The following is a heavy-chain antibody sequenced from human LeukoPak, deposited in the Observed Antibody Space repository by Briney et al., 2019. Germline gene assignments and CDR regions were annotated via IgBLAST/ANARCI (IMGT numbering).Heavy chain of an antibody. CDR3: ARGADSYFDY. CDR1: GFTFSSYG. CDR2: ISYDGSNK. V-gene: IGHV3-30*19. J-gene: IGHJ4*02. Sequence: GGSLRLSCAASGFTFSSYGMHWVRQAPGKGLEWVAVISYDGSNKYYADSVKGRFTISRDNSKNTLYLQMNSLRAEDTAVYYCARGADSYFDYWGQGTLVTVSS. D-gene: IGHD3-22*01.